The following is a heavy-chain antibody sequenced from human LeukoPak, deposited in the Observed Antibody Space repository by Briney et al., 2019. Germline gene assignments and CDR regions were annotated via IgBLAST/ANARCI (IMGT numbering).Heavy chain of an antibody. CDR3: ASEYCSSTSCYRLPDY. Sequence: GRSLRLSCAASGFTFSSYAMHWVRQAPGKGLEWVAVISYDGSNKYYADSVKGRFTISRDNSKNTLYLEMNSLRAEDTAVYYCASEYCSSTSCYRLPDYWGQGTLVTVSS. CDR1: GFTFSSYA. J-gene: IGHJ4*02. V-gene: IGHV3-30*04. CDR2: ISYDGSNK. D-gene: IGHD2-2*01.